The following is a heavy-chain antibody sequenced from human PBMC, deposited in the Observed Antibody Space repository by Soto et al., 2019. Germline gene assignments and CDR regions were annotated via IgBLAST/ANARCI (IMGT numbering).Heavy chain of an antibody. D-gene: IGHD3-3*01. Sequence: PSETLSLTCTVSGGSISSGDYYWSWIRQPPGKGLEWIGYIYYSGSTYYNPSLKSRVTISVDTSKNQFSLKLSSVTAADTAVYYCASVRVVEGGDYYYGMDVWGQGTTVTVSS. CDR2: IYYSGST. CDR1: GGSISSGDYY. CDR3: ASVRVVEGGDYYYGMDV. J-gene: IGHJ6*02. V-gene: IGHV4-30-4*01.